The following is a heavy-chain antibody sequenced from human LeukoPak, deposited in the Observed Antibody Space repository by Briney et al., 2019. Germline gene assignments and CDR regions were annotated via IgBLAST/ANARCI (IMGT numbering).Heavy chain of an antibody. CDR3: ARAGYCSSTSCYDPYYYGMDV. J-gene: IGHJ6*02. Sequence: SETLSLTCTVSGGSIRSYYWSWIRQPAGKGLEWIGRIYTSGSTNYNPSLKGRVTMSVDTSKNQFSLKLSSVTAADTAVYYCARAGYCSSTSCYDPYYYGMDVWGQGTTVTVSS. CDR1: GGSIRSYY. D-gene: IGHD2-2*01. V-gene: IGHV4-4*07. CDR2: IYTSGST.